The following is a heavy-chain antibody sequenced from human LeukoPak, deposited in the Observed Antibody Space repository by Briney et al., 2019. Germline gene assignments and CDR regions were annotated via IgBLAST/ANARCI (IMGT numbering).Heavy chain of an antibody. CDR2: IYHSGST. J-gene: IGHJ6*02. CDR1: GYSISSGYY. Sequence: PSETLSLTCTVSGYSISSGYYWGWIRQPPGKGLEWIGSIYHSGSTYYNPSLKSRVTISVDTSKNQFSLKLSSVTAADTAVYYCARVSGGIYCSGGSCYGMDVWGQGTTVTVSS. V-gene: IGHV4-38-2*02. D-gene: IGHD2-15*01. CDR3: ARVSGGIYCSGGSCYGMDV.